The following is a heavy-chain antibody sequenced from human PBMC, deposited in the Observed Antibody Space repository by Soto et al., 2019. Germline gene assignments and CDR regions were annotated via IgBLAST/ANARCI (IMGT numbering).Heavy chain of an antibody. CDR2: INRDGSTI. D-gene: IGHD6-13*01. CDR1: GFTLSSHW. Sequence: EVQLVESGGGLAQPGGSLRLSCAASGFTLSSHWMHWVRQAPGKGLVWVSRINRDGSTINYDDSVRGRYTISRDNDKTPLSLLMNSLRAEDTAVYYCARVADCTYSSNCNGRAAFDMWGQGTMVTVSS. J-gene: IGHJ3*02. V-gene: IGHV3-74*01. CDR3: ARVADCTYSSNCNGRAAFDM.